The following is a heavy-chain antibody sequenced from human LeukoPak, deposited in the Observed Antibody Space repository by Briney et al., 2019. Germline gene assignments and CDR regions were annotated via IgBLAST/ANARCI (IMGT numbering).Heavy chain of an antibody. V-gene: IGHV4-34*01. CDR2: INHSGST. CDR3: ARGFGSYYYYYGMDV. CDR1: GGSFSGYY. D-gene: IGHD1-26*01. J-gene: IGHJ6*02. Sequence: SETLSLTCAVYGGSFSGYYWSWIRQPPGKGLEWIGEINHSGSTNYNPSLKSRVTISVDTSKSQFSLKLSSVTAADTAVYYCARGFGSYYYYYGMDVWGQGTTVTVSS.